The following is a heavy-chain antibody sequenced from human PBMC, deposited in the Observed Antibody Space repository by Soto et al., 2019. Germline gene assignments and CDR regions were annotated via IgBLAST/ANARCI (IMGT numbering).Heavy chain of an antibody. CDR1: GGTFSSYA. Sequence: ASVKVSCKASGGTFSSYAISWVRQAPGQGLAWMGGIIPIFGTANYAQKFQGRVTITADESTSTAYMEMSSLRSEDTAVYYCASELPQRQGRNMDVWGQGTTVTVSS. V-gene: IGHV1-69*13. D-gene: IGHD1-1*01. J-gene: IGHJ6*02. CDR3: ASELPQRQGRNMDV. CDR2: IIPIFGTA.